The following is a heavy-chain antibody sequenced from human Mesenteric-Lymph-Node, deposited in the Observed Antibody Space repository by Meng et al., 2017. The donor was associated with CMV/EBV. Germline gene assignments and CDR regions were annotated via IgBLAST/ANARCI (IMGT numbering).Heavy chain of an antibody. V-gene: IGHV1-18*01. J-gene: IGHJ4*02. Sequence: ASVKVSCKASGYTFTSYGISWLRQAPGQGLEWMGWISPYYGNTKYAQKFQGRVTMTTDTSTSTAYMELRSLRSDDTAVYYCARDEVLAAPFDYWGQGTLVTVSS. CDR1: GYTFTSYG. D-gene: IGHD2-2*01. CDR3: ARDEVLAAPFDY. CDR2: ISPYYGNT.